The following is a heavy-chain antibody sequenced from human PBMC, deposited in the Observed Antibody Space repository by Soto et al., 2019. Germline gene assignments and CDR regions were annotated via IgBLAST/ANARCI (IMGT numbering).Heavy chain of an antibody. CDR3: ARAPLYGDINFDY. V-gene: IGHV3-53*01. D-gene: IGHD4-17*01. CDR1: GFTVSGNY. J-gene: IGHJ4*02. CDR2: IYSGGST. Sequence: GSLRLSCAASGFTVSGNYMSWVRQAPGKGLELVSVIYSGGSTYYTDSVKGRFTISRDNSKNTLYLQMNSLRADDTAVYYCARAPLYGDINFDYWGQGPLVTVSS.